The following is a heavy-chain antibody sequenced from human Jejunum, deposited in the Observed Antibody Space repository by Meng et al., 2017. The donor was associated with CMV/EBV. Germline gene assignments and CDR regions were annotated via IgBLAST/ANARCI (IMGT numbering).Heavy chain of an antibody. Sequence: GGSICSGSYYWGWSRHPPGKGLEWIGNSYYSGSTYYNPSLRRRVTISVDTSKNQFSLKLSSVTAADTAVYYCAGSQLLSYQKFDYWGQGTLVTVSS. CDR2: SYYSGST. J-gene: IGHJ4*02. CDR3: AGSQLLSYQKFDY. CDR1: GGSICSGSYY. V-gene: IGHV4-39*07. D-gene: IGHD2-2*01.